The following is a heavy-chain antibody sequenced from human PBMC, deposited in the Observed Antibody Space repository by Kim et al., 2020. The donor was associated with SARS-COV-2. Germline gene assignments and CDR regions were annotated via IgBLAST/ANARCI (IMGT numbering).Heavy chain of an antibody. D-gene: IGHD3-16*01. CDR3: TRHGDGFSY. CDR2: TNPGTDDT. V-gene: IGHV1-3*01. Sequence: ASVKVSCKTSGYIFNMHSIYWVRQAPGQSLEWMGWTNPGTDDTKYSQKFQGRVTITSDTSATTVYMELSSLTSEDTAVYYCTRHGDGFSYWGQGTLVTVSS. J-gene: IGHJ4*02. CDR1: GYIFNMHS.